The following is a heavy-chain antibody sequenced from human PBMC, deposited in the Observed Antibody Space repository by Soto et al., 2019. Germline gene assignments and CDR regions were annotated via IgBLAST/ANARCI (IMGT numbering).Heavy chain of an antibody. CDR3: AKDRQFRSYYESAGHYNN. CDR2: ISGSGAIT. D-gene: IGHD3-9*01. Sequence: EVQLLESGGGLVQPGGSLRLSCVASGFTFKNYDMRWVRQAPGKGREWVSGISGSGAITYYADSVRGRFTLSRDNAKNTLYLQLNSLGAEDTAIYYCAKDRQFRSYYESAGHYNNWGQGTLVTVSS. J-gene: IGHJ4*02. CDR1: GFTFKNYD. V-gene: IGHV3-23*01.